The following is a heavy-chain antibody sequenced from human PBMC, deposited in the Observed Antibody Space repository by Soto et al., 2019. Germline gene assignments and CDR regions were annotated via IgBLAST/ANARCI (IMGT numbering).Heavy chain of an antibody. CDR1: GGTFSSYA. CDR2: IIPIFGTA. D-gene: IGHD1-26*01. Sequence: ASVKVSCKASGGTFSSYAISWVRQAPGQGLEWMGGIIPIFGTANYAQKFQGRVTITADKSTSTAYMELSSLRSEDTAVYYCARGVVGATRPCNWFDPWGQGTLVTVSS. CDR3: ARGVVGATRPCNWFDP. V-gene: IGHV1-69*06. J-gene: IGHJ5*02.